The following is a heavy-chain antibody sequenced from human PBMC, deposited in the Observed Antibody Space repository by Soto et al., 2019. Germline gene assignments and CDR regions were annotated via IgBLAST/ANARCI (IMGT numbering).Heavy chain of an antibody. Sequence: GGSLRLSCAASGLTFSNYAMHWVRQAPGKGLEYVSAISSNGGSTYYANSVKGRFTISRDNSKNTLYLQMGSLRAEDMAVYYCAREGYCSSTSCYSFDYWGQGTLVTVSS. CDR3: AREGYCSSTSCYSFDY. CDR1: GLTFSNYA. D-gene: IGHD2-2*01. V-gene: IGHV3-64*01. J-gene: IGHJ4*02. CDR2: ISSNGGST.